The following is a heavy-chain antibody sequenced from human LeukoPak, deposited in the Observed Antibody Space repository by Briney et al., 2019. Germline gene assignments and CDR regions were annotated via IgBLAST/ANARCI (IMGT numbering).Heavy chain of an antibody. CDR1: GGPIRGIRGYY. CDR3: ARAAVAVEFDY. J-gene: IGHJ4*02. Sequence: SETLSLTCTVSGGPIRGIRGYYWNWIRQSPGRGLEWTGYIYYSGSTNYNPSLKSRVTISVDTSKNQFSLKLSSVTAADTAVYYCARAAVAVEFDYWGQGTLVTVSS. D-gene: IGHD6-19*01. V-gene: IGHV4-61*08. CDR2: IYYSGST.